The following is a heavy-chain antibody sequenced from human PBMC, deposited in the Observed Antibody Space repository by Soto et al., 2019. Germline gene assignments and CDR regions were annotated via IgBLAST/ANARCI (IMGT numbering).Heavy chain of an antibody. CDR2: IWYDGSNK. CDR3: ARDGDDYDITCAFAN. CDR1: GFTFSSYG. V-gene: IGHV3-33*01. J-gene: IGHJ3*02. Sequence: QVQLVESGGGVVQPGRSLRLSCAASGFTFSSYGMHWVRQAPGKGLEWVAVIWYDGSNKYYADSVKGRFTISRDNSKNTLYLQMNRQRAEYTAVYYCARDGDDYDITCAFANWGQGTMVTVSS. D-gene: IGHD3-16*01.